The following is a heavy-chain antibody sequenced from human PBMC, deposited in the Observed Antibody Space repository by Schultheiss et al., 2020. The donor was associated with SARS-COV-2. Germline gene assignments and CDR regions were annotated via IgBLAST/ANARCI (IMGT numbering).Heavy chain of an antibody. CDR1: GGSISPYY. CDR3: ARGNYDILTGYFDY. D-gene: IGHD3-9*01. V-gene: IGHV4-59*01. J-gene: IGHJ4*02. CDR2: IYYTGTT. Sequence: SETLSLTCTVSGGSISPYYWSWVRQTPGRGLECLGYIYYTGTTKYNPSLKSRVTMSLDTSKNHFSLRLSSLTAADTAVYYCARGNYDILTGYFDYWGQGTLVTVSS.